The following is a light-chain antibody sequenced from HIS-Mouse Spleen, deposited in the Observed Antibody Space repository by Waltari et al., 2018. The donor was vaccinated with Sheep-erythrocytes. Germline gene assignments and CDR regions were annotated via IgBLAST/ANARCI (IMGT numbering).Light chain of an antibody. V-gene: IGLV2-14*01. Sequence: QSALTQPASVSGSPGQSITISCTGTSSDVGGYHYVSWYQQHPGKAPKLMIYEVSNRPSGVSNRFSGSKSGNTASLTISGLQAEDEADYYCSSYTSSYTVVFGGGTKLTVL. J-gene: IGLJ2*01. CDR1: SSDVGGYHY. CDR3: SSYTSSYTVV. CDR2: EVS.